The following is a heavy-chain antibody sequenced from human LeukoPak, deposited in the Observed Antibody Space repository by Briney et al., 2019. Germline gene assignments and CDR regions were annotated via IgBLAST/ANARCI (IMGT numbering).Heavy chain of an antibody. D-gene: IGHD2-15*01. Sequence: ASVKVSCKASGYTFTSYYMHWVRQAPGQGLEWMGIINPSGGSTSYAQKFQGRVTMTRDTSTSTVYMKLSSLRSEDTAVYYCARDLGVAGGDYWGQGTLVTVSS. V-gene: IGHV1-46*01. CDR3: ARDLGVAGGDY. CDR2: INPSGGST. J-gene: IGHJ4*02. CDR1: GYTFTSYY.